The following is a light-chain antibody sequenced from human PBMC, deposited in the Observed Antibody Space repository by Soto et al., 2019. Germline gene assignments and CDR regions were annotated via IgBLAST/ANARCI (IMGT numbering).Light chain of an antibody. CDR2: EGS. CDR1: SSDVGSYNL. CDR3: CSYAGSSTYV. V-gene: IGLV2-23*01. Sequence: QSALTQPASVSGSPGQSITISCTGTSSDVGSYNLVSWYQQHPGKAPKLMIYEGSNRPSGVSNRLSGSKSGNTASLTISGLQAEDEADYYCCSYAGSSTYVFGTGTKLTVL. J-gene: IGLJ1*01.